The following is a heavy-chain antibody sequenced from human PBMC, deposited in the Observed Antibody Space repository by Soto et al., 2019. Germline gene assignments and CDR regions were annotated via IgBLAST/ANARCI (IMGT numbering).Heavy chain of an antibody. CDR3: AKARYSSSAYYYDGMDA. D-gene: IGHD6-6*01. Sequence: EVQLVESGGGLVQPGRSLRLSCAASGFIFDDYAMHWVRQAPGKGLEWVAVISGNSGSLGYADSVKGRFTISRDNAKNSLYLQMNRLRAEDMALYYCAKARYSSSAYYYDGMDAWGQGNTFSVSS. CDR2: ISGNSGSL. CDR1: GFIFDDYA. V-gene: IGHV3-9*03. J-gene: IGHJ6*02.